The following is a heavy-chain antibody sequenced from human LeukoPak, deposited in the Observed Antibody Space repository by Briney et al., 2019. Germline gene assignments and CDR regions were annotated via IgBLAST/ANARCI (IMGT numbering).Heavy chain of an antibody. CDR3: ARFGRRGLLWFGEFPNHDAFDI. CDR2: IYYSGST. V-gene: IGHV4-59*01. Sequence: SETLSLTCTVSGGSISSYYWSWIRQPPGKGLEWIGYIYYSGSTNYNPSLKSRVTISADTSKNQFSLKLSSVTAADTAVYYCARFGRRGLLWFGEFPNHDAFDIWGQGTMVTVSS. J-gene: IGHJ3*02. CDR1: GGSISSYY. D-gene: IGHD3-10*01.